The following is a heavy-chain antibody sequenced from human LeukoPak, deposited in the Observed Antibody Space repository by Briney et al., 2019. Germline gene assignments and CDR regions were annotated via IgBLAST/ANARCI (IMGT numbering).Heavy chain of an antibody. J-gene: IGHJ4*02. CDR3: VVSGSYYNEVGYFDY. D-gene: IGHD3-10*01. CDR1: GGTFSSYA. CDR2: IIPIFGTA. V-gene: IGHV1-69*06. Sequence: ASVKVSCKASGGTFSSYAISWVRQAPGQGLEWMGGIIPIFGTANYAQKFQGRVTITADKSTSTAYMELSSLRSEDTAVYYCVVSGSYYNEVGYFDYWGQGTLVAVSS.